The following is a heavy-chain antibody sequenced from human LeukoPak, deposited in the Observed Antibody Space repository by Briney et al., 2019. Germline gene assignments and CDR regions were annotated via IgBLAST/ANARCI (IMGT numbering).Heavy chain of an antibody. J-gene: IGHJ6*03. CDR2: MNPNSGNT. CDR1: GYTFTSYD. Sequence: VASAKVSCKSSGYTFTSYDINWVRQATGQGLEWMGWMNPNSGNTGYAQKFQGRVTMTRNTSISTAYMELSSLRSEDTAVYYCARTRMTTDYYYYYMDVWGKGTTVTVSS. D-gene: IGHD4-11*01. V-gene: IGHV1-8*01. CDR3: ARTRMTTDYYYYYMDV.